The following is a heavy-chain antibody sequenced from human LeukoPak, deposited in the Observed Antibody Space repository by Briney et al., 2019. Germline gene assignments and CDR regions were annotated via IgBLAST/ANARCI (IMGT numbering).Heavy chain of an antibody. V-gene: IGHV3-48*01. CDR2: ISRISSTI. Sequence: GGSLRLSCVASGFTFSSYSLNWVRPAPGKGVEWVSYISRISSTIYYADSVKGRFTISRDNAKNPLYLQMNSLRAEDTAVYYCARDTFNYDFWSGYGMDVWGQGTTVTVSS. CDR1: GFTFSSYS. CDR3: ARDTFNYDFWSGYGMDV. D-gene: IGHD3-3*01. J-gene: IGHJ6*02.